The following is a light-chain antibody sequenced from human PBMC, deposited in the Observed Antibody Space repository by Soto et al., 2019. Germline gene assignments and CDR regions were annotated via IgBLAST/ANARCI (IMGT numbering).Light chain of an antibody. CDR1: QSVSSSY. Sequence: EIVLTQSPGTLSLSPGERATLSCRASQSVSSSYLAWYQQKPGQAPRLLIYGASSRATGIPDRFSGSGSGTDFTLTISRLESEDFAVYYCQQFHNWPRTFGQGTKVDIK. J-gene: IGKJ1*01. CDR3: QQFHNWPRT. V-gene: IGKV3-20*01. CDR2: GAS.